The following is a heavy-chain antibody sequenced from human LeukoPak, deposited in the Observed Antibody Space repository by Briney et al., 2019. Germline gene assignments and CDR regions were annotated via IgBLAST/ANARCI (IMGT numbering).Heavy chain of an antibody. Sequence: SETLSLTCTVSGGSISSYYWSWIRQPPGKGLEWIGYIYYSGSTNYNPSLKSRVTISVDRSKNQFSLKLSSVTAADTAVYYCARAKVPDWFDPWGQGTLVTVSS. V-gene: IGHV4-59*12. J-gene: IGHJ5*02. CDR2: IYYSGST. CDR3: ARAKVPDWFDP. CDR1: GGSISSYY.